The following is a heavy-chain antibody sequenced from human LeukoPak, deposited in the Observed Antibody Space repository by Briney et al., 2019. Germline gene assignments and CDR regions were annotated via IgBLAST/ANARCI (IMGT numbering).Heavy chain of an antibody. CDR3: ARHTSSSWSADFDY. V-gene: IGHV4-59*01. CDR1: GGSISSYY. J-gene: IGHJ4*02. CDR2: IYYSGST. Sequence: SETLSLTCTVPGGSISSYYWSWIRQPPGKGLEWIGYIYYSGSTNYNPSLKSRVTISVDTSKNQFSLKLSSVTAADTAVYYCARHTSSSWSADFDYWGQGTLVTVCS. D-gene: IGHD6-13*01.